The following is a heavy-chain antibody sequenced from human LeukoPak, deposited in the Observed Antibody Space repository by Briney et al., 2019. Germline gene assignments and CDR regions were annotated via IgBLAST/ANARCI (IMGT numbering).Heavy chain of an antibody. CDR3: TTVTTSDYGDYYMDV. D-gene: IGHD4-17*01. CDR1: GFTFSDFY. V-gene: IGHV3-15*01. CDR2: IKSKTDGGTT. Sequence: GGSLRLSCAGSGFTFSDFYMNWIRQAPGKGLEWVGRIKSKTDGGTTDYAAPVKGRFTISRDDSKNTLYLQMNSLKTEDTAVYYCTTVTTSDYGDYYMDVWGKGTTVTVSS. J-gene: IGHJ6*03.